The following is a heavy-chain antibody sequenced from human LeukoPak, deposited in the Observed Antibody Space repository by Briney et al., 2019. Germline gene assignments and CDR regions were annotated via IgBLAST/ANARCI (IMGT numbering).Heavy chain of an antibody. CDR3: ARGGSYLSAFDI. Sequence: GGSLRLSCAASGFTFSSDWMHWVRQAPGKGLGWVSRINSDGSSTSYADSVKGRFTISRDNAKNSLYLQMNSLRAEHTAVYYCARGGSYLSAFDIWGQGTMVTVSS. V-gene: IGHV3-74*01. CDR2: INSDGSST. J-gene: IGHJ3*02. D-gene: IGHD1-26*01. CDR1: GFTFSSDW.